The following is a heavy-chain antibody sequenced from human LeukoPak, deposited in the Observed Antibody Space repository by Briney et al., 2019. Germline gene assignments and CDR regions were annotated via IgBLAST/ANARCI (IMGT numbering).Heavy chain of an antibody. D-gene: IGHD1-7*01. CDR3: ARDLITGTPGD. CDR1: GFTFSIYW. V-gene: IGHV3-21*01. Sequence: GGSLRLSCAASGFTFSIYWMTWVRQAPGKGLEWVSSISSSSSYIYYADSVKGRFTISRDNAKNSLYLQMNSLRAEDTAVYYCARDLITGTPGDWGQGTLVTVSS. CDR2: ISSSSSYI. J-gene: IGHJ4*02.